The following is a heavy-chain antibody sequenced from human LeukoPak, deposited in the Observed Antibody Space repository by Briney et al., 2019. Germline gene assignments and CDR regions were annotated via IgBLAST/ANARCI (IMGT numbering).Heavy chain of an antibody. CDR3: ARDFSYYDSSGYYYSVDAFDI. V-gene: IGHV3-21*01. CDR1: GFTFRNYN. J-gene: IGHJ3*02. D-gene: IGHD3-22*01. CDR2: ISSSSSYI. Sequence: GGSLRLSCAASGFTFRNYNMNWVRQAPGKGLEWVSSISSSSSYIYYADSMKGRFTISRDNAKNSLYLQMNSLRAEDTAVYYCARDFSYYDSSGYYYSVDAFDIWGQGTMVTVSS.